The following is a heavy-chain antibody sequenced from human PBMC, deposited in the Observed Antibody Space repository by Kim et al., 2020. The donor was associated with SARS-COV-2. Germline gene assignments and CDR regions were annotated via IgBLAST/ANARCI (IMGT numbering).Heavy chain of an antibody. CDR2: IYYSGST. CDR1: GGSVSSGSYY. D-gene: IGHD4-17*01. J-gene: IGHJ4*01. Sequence: SETLSLTCTVSGGSVSSGSYYWSWIRQPPGKGLEWIGYIYYSGSTNYNPSLKSRVTISVDTSKNQFSLKLSSVTAADTAVYYCARGGPSVTTSSYYFDY. V-gene: IGHV4-61*01. CDR3: ARGGPSVTTSSYYFDY.